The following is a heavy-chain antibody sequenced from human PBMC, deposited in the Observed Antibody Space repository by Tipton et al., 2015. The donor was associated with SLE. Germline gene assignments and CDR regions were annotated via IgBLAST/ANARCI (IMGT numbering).Heavy chain of an antibody. D-gene: IGHD3-3*01. CDR2: INTSGTT. V-gene: IGHV4-61*02. CDR1: GGSVSSGFFY. CDR3: ARHPDFWSGQRWFDP. J-gene: IGHJ5*02. Sequence: TLSLTCTVSGGSVSSGFFYWSWIRQPAGKGLEWIGRINTSGTTNYNPSLKSRVTISVDTSKNQFSLKLSSVTAADTAVYYCARHPDFWSGQRWFDPWGQGTLVTVSS.